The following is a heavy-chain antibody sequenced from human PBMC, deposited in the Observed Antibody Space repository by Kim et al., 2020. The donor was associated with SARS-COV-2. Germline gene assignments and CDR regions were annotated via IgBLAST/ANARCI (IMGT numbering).Heavy chain of an antibody. J-gene: IGHJ4*02. V-gene: IGHV3-23*01. CDR1: GFIFRNFA. D-gene: IGHD2-2*01. Sequence: GGSLRLSCTASGFIFRNFAMSWVRQASGKGLDWVSTISGSGTSTYYADSVKGRFTISRDNSKNTVFLQMNSLRVEDTAVYYCAKLCSSPTCYDDYWGQGTLVTVSS. CDR2: ISGSGTST. CDR3: AKLCSSPTCYDDY.